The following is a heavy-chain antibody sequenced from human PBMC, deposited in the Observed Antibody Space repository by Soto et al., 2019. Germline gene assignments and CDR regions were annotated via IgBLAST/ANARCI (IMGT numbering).Heavy chain of an antibody. CDR1: GYTFTGYY. CDR2: INPNSGGT. J-gene: IGHJ6*02. Sequence: ASVKVSCKASGYTFTGYYMHWVRQAPGQGLEWMGWINPNSGGTNYAQKFQGWVTMTRDTSISTAYMELSRLRSDDTAVYYCARGLTVTRYCYYCYGMDVWGQGTTVTVSS. V-gene: IGHV1-2*04. CDR3: ARGLTVTRYCYYCYGMDV. D-gene: IGHD4-17*01.